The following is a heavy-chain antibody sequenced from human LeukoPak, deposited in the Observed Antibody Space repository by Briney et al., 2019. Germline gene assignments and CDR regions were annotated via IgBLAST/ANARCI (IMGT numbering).Heavy chain of an antibody. J-gene: IGHJ4*02. Sequence: GGSLRLSCAASEFTFSSYWMSWVRQAPGKGLEWVANIKQDGGQIYYLESVEGRLTVSRDNAKNSLYLQMNSLRAEDTAVYYCARLGARQMLEYWGQGTLVTVSP. CDR3: ARLGARQMLEY. D-gene: IGHD4-17*01. V-gene: IGHV3-7*01. CDR1: EFTFSSYW. CDR2: IKQDGGQI.